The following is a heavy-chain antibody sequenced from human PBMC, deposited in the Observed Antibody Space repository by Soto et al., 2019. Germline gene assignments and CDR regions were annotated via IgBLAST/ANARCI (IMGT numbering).Heavy chain of an antibody. D-gene: IGHD2-2*01. V-gene: IGHV3-23*01. CDR3: AKVRGLDQLPWDWFDP. CDR1: GFTFSSYA. J-gene: IGHJ5*02. CDR2: ISGSGGST. Sequence: EVQLLESGGGLVQPGGSLRLSCAASGFTFSSYAMSWVRQAPGKGLEWVSAISGSGGSTYYADSVKGRFTISRDNSKNTLYLQMNSLRADDTAVYYCAKVRGLDQLPWDWFDPWGQGTLVTVSS.